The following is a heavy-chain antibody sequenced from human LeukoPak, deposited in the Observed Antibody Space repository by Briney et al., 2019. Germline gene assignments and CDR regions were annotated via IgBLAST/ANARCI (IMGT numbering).Heavy chain of an antibody. Sequence: SQTLSLTCTVSGGSISSGDYYWSWIRQPPGKGLEWIGYIYYSGSTNYNPSLKSRVTISVDTSKNQFSLKLSSVTAADTAVYYCARRALGGWYYFDYWGQGTLVTVSS. CDR3: ARRALGGWYYFDY. CDR2: IYYSGST. CDR1: GGSISSGDYY. V-gene: IGHV4-61*08. J-gene: IGHJ4*02. D-gene: IGHD6-19*01.